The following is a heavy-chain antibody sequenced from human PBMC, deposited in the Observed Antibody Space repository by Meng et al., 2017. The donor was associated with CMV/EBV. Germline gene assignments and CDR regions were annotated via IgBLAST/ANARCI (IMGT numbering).Heavy chain of an antibody. V-gene: IGHV1-69*01. CDR2: IIPMFGTA. CDR3: ARNQPSRGWSHEDY. Sequence: QGQLVQSGAEVKKPGSSVKVSCQASGGTFSSYAISWVRQAPGQGLEWMGGIIPMFGTANYAQKFQGRVTITADESTSTDYMELSSLRSEDTAVYYCARNQPSRGWSHEDYWGQGTLVTVSS. D-gene: IGHD2-15*01. CDR1: GGTFSSYA. J-gene: IGHJ4*02.